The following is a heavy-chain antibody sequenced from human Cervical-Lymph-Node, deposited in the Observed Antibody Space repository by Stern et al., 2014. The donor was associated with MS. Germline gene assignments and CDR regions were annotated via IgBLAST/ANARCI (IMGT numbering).Heavy chain of an antibody. D-gene: IGHD3-10*01. CDR3: ARDGRSSYGSGSYYSSGY. V-gene: IGHV1-2*02. CDR2: INPNSGDT. J-gene: IGHJ4*02. Sequence: QVQLVESGAEVKKPGASVKASCKASGYSFTGYFLHWVRQAPGQGLEWMGWINPNSGDTNYAQKFHGRVTMTRDSSSSTAYMELSSLRSDDTAVYYCARDGRSSYGSGSYYSSGYWGQGTLVTVSS. CDR1: GYSFTGYF.